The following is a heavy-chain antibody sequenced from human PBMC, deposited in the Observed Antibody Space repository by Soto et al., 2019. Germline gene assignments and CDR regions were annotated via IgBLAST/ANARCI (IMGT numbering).Heavy chain of an antibody. D-gene: IGHD2-21*02. Sequence: PSETLSLTCAVYGGSFSGYYWSWIRQPPGKGLEWIGEINHSGSTNYNPSLKSRVTISVDTSKNQFSLKLSSVTAAVTAVYYCANGDYIFDYWGQGTLVTVSS. CDR3: ANGDYIFDY. J-gene: IGHJ4*02. V-gene: IGHV4-34*01. CDR1: GGSFSGYY. CDR2: INHSGST.